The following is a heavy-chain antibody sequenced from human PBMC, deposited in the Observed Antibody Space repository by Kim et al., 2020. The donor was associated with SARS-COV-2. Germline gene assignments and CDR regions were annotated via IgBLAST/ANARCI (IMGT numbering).Heavy chain of an antibody. CDR2: TYYRSKWYN. Sequence: SQTLPLTCAISGDSVSSNSAAWNWIRQSPSRGLEWLGRTYYRSKWYNDYAVSVKSRITINPDTSKNQFSLQLNSVTPEDTAVYYCARAPGYYYGSGSYYNGQYYYSYYGMDVWGQGTTVTVSS. J-gene: IGHJ6*02. V-gene: IGHV6-1*01. CDR3: ARAPGYYYGSGSYYNGQYYYSYYGMDV. CDR1: GDSVSSNSAA. D-gene: IGHD3-10*01.